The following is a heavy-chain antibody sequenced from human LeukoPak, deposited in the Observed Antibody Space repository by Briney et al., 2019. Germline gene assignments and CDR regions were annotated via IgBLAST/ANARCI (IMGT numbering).Heavy chain of an antibody. CDR3: AREGGSSRSLEN. J-gene: IGHJ4*02. CDR1: GGSISSSY. V-gene: IGHV4-4*07. D-gene: IGHD1-26*01. Sequence: PSETLSLTCNVSGGSISSSYWSWIRQPAGKGLEWIGRIYASGSSNYNPSLKSRVTMSVDTSKNQFSLNLSSVTAADTAVYYCAREGGSSRSLENWGQGTLVTVSS. CDR2: IYASGSS.